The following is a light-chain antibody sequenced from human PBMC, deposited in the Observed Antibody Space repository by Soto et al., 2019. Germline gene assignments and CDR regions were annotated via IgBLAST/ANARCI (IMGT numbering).Light chain of an antibody. CDR2: AAS. CDR1: QSISTY. CDR3: QQSYNTPRT. V-gene: IGKV1-39*01. Sequence: DIQMTQSPSSLSASVGDRVTITCRASQSISTYLNWYQQKPGKAPNLLIYAASSLQSGVPSRFSGSGSGTDFTLTISSLQPEDFATYYCQQSYNTPRTFGGGTKVDIK. J-gene: IGKJ4*01.